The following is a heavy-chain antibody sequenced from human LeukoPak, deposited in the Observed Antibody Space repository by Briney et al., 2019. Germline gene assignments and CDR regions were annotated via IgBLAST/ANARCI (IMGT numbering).Heavy chain of an antibody. CDR1: GGTFSSYA. D-gene: IGHD3-22*01. V-gene: IGHV1-69*13. J-gene: IGHJ6*02. Sequence: SVKVSCKASGGTFSSYAISWVRQAPGQGLEWMGGIIPIFGTANYAQKFQGRVTITADESTSTAYMELSSLRSEDTAVYYCARGRYYYDSSGYTHHYYYYYGMDLWGQGTTVTVSS. CDR3: ARGRYYYDSSGYTHHYYYYYGMDL. CDR2: IIPIFGTA.